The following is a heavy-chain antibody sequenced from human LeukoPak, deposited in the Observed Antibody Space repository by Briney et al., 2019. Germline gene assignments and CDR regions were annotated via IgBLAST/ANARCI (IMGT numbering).Heavy chain of an antibody. V-gene: IGHV4-59*01. CDR1: GGSISPYY. CDR3: ARSTGSTMFIDY. D-gene: IGHD3-10*02. J-gene: IGHJ4*02. CDR2: IYYSGNT. Sequence: SETLSLTCTVSGGSISPYYWSWIRQPPGKGLEWLGYIYYSGNTEYKPSLKSRVAMSVDTSKNQFSLRLSSVTAADTAVYYCARSTGSTMFIDYWGQGTLVTISS.